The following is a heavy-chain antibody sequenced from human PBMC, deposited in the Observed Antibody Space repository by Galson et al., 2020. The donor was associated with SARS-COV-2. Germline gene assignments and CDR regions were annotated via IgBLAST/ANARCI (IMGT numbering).Heavy chain of an antibody. CDR1: GFTVTSNP. CDR2: IYGGGANT. J-gene: IGHJ3*02. Sequence: GESLKISCAASGFTVTSNPMSWVRQVPGKGLAWVSVIYGGGANTHYADSVQGRFSISTDSSKNTVNLQMTTLGADDTAVYYCARVLGDDYNRNRFDIWGQVTMVTVSS. V-gene: IGHV3-66*01. CDR3: ARVLGDDYNRNRFDI. D-gene: IGHD4-4*01.